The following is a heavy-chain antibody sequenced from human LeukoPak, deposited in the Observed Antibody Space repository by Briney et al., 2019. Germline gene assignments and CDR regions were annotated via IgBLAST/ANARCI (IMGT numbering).Heavy chain of an antibody. D-gene: IGHD5-18*01. J-gene: IGHJ6*02. CDR2: ISGDGGST. V-gene: IGHV3-43*02. CDR3: AKDSDTLPDYYYYGMDV. Sequence: GGSLRLSCAASGFTFDDYAMHWVRQAPGKGLEWVSLISGDGGSTYYADSVKGRFTISRDNSKNSLCLQMNSLRTEDTALYYCAKDSDTLPDYYYYGMDVWGQGTTVTVSS. CDR1: GFTFDDYA.